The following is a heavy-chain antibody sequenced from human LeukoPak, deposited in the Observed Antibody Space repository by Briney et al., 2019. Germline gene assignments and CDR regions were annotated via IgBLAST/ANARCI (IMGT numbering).Heavy chain of an antibody. CDR1: GFTFSSYA. D-gene: IGHD2-21*02. J-gene: IGHJ5*02. CDR2: ISGSGGST. V-gene: IGHV3-23*01. Sequence: GGSLRLSCAASGFTFSSYAMSWVRQAPGEGLEWVSAISGSGGSTYYADSVKGRFTISRDNSKNTLYLQMNSLRAEDTAVYYCAKFRVVTTFFWFDPWGQGTLVTVSS. CDR3: AKFRVVTTFFWFDP.